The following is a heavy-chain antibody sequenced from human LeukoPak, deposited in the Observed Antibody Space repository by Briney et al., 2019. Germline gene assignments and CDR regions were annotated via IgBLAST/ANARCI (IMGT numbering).Heavy chain of an antibody. J-gene: IGHJ4*02. D-gene: IGHD6-13*01. Sequence: AGRSLRLSCAASGFTFSTYGMHRVRQAPGKGLEWVAIIWADGNKKYYADFVKGRFTISRDNSQNMLYLQMNSLRAEDTAVYYCARDLVLAAGTSKYWGQGTLVTVSS. CDR1: GFTFSTYG. V-gene: IGHV3-33*01. CDR2: IWADGNKK. CDR3: ARDLVLAAGTSKY.